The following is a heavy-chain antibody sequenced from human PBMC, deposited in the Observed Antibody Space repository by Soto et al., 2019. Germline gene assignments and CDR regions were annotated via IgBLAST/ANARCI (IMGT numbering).Heavy chain of an antibody. V-gene: IGHV3-48*01. CDR2: ISSSSSTI. CDR1: GFTFSSYS. CDR3: ARDRGGDEPIDK. J-gene: IGHJ4*02. Sequence: PGGSLRLSCAASGFTFSSYSMNWVLQAPGKGLEWVSYISSSSSTIYYADSVKGRFTISRDNAKNSLYLQMNSLRAEDTAVYHCARDRGGDEPIDKWGEGTVVTAPQ. D-gene: IGHD2-21*02.